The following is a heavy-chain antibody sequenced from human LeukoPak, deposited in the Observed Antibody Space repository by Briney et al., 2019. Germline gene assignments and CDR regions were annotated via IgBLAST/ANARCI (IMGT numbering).Heavy chain of an antibody. CDR1: GGSISSYY. CDR3: ARGPPDFWSGYNYFDY. V-gene: IGHV4-4*07. CDR2: IYTSGST. D-gene: IGHD3-3*01. J-gene: IGHJ4*02. Sequence: SETLSLTCTVSGGSISSYYWSWIRQPAGKGLEWIGRIYTSGSTNYNPSLKSRVTISVDTSKNQFSLKLSSVTAADTAVYYCARGPPDFWSGYNYFDYWGQGTLVTVSS.